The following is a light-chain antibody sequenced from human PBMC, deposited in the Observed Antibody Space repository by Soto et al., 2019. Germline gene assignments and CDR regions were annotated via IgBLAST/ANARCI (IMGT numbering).Light chain of an antibody. V-gene: IGKV1-5*01. J-gene: IGKJ4*01. CDR1: QSIRSW. CDR2: DAY. CDR3: QQYDRDSPLS. Sequence: DIQMTQSPSLLSASVGDRVTITCRASQSIRSWLAWYQQKPGKAPKLLIYDAYRLDSGVPSRFSGRRSGTEFTLTIAGLQHEDFATYYCQQYDRDSPLSFDGGTKVEIK.